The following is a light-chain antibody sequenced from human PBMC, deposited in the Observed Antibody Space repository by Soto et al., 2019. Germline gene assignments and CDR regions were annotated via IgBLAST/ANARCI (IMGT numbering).Light chain of an antibody. CDR1: SGHSSYA. CDR2: LNSDGRH. V-gene: IGLV4-69*01. Sequence: QLVLTQSPSASASLGASVKLTCTLSSGHSSYAIAWHQQQPEKGPRYLMKLNSDGRHSKGDGIPDRFSGSSSEAERYLTISSLQSEDEADYYCQTWGTGIQVFGGGTKLTVL. CDR3: QTWGTGIQV. J-gene: IGLJ2*01.